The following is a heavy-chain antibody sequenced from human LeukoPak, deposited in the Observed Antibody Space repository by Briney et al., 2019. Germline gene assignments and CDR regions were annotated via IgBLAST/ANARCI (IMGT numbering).Heavy chain of an antibody. Sequence: GGSLRLSCAASGFTFSSYSMNWVRQAPGKGLEWVSSISSSSSYIYYADSVKGRFTISRDNAKNSLYLQMNSLRAEDTAVFYCARAPVYYDESRGHLKISNWYLDLWGRGALVTVSS. CDR2: ISSSSSYI. J-gene: IGHJ2*01. CDR3: ARAPVYYDESRGHLKISNWYLDL. CDR1: GFTFSSYS. D-gene: IGHD3-22*01. V-gene: IGHV3-21*01.